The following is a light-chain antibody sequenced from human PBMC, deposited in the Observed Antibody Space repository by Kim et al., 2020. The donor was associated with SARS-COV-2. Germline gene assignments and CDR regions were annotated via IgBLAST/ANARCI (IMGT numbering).Light chain of an antibody. CDR1: KLGDKY. CDR2: QDT. V-gene: IGLV3-1*01. J-gene: IGLJ2*01. Sequence: VAPGQTASITCSGDKLGDKYACWYQPKPGQSPVLVIYQDTKRPSGIPERFSGSNSGSTATLTISGTQTMDEADYYCQAWASNTVVFGGGTQLTVL. CDR3: QAWASNTVV.